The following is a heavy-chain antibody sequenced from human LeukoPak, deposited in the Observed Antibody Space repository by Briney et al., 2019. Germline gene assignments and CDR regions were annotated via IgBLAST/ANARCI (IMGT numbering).Heavy chain of an antibody. J-gene: IGHJ4*02. D-gene: IGHD5-18*01. V-gene: IGHV1-2*02. CDR1: GYSFIDYY. CDR3: AREDTYGEYRPLDF. CDR2: INPSSGVT. Sequence: ASVKVSCKTSGYSFIDYYIHWVRQAPGQGLEWMGWINPSSGVTKFSQELQDRVTLTRDTSLSTAYMELNSLTFDDTAIYYCAREDTYGEYRPLDFWGQGAPVTVSS.